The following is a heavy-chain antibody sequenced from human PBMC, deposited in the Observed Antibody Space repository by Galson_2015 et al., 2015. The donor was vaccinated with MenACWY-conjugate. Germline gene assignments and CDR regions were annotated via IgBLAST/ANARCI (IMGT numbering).Heavy chain of an antibody. CDR1: GFRFSSYT. CDR3: VRAEGWLRSAFDL. Sequence: SLRLSCAASGFRFSSYTFYWVRQSPGKGPEWVAVVSYDASSRYYRDSVQGRFTISRDNSKNTVSLQMSSLGPEDSAVYYCVRAEGWLRSAFDLWGQGTMVTVSS. V-gene: IGHV3-30*10. J-gene: IGHJ3*01. CDR2: VSYDASSR. D-gene: IGHD5-12*01.